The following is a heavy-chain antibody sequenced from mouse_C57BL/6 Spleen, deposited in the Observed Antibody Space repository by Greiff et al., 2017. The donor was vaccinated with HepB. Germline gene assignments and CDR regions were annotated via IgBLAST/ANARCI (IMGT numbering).Heavy chain of an antibody. D-gene: IGHD2-4*01. CDR3: TRITYYFDY. J-gene: IGHJ2*01. CDR2: IDPENGDT. CDR1: GFNIKDDY. Sequence: EVQRVESGAELVRPGASVKLSCTASGFNIKDDYMHWVKQRPEQGLEWIGWIDPENGDTEYASKFQGKATITADTSSNTAYLQLSSLTSEDTAVYYCTRITYYFDYWGQGTTLTVSS. V-gene: IGHV14-4*01.